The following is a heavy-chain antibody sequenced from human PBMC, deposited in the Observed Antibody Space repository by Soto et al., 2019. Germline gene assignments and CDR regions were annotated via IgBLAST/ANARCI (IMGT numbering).Heavy chain of an antibody. J-gene: IGHJ6*02. CDR3: ARGVVRAAYYYYGXDV. Sequence: GGSLRLSCAASGFTFSSYAMSWVRQAPGKGLEWVSAISGSGGSTYYADSVKGRFTISRDNSKNTLYLQMNSLRAEDTAVYYCARGVVRAAYYYYGXDVWGQGTTVTVSS. CDR2: ISGSGGST. CDR1: GFTFSSYA. V-gene: IGHV3-23*01. D-gene: IGHD3-3*01.